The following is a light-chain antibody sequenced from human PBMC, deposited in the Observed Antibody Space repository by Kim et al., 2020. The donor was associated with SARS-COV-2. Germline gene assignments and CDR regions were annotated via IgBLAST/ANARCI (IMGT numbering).Light chain of an antibody. V-gene: IGKV1-33*01. J-gene: IGKJ2*01. Sequence: IQVTQSPSSLSAFVGDRVSITCQASHAISNSLNWYQHKPGKAPRLLIYDVFNLERGVPSRFSGSGSGTHFTLTFDSLQPKESATFYGQHGYTVPPSYTFGQGTKREI. CDR1: HAISNS. CDR3: QHGYTVPPSYT. CDR2: DVF.